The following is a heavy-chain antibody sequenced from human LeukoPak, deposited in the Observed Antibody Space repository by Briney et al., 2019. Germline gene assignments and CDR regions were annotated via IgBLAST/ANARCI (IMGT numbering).Heavy chain of an antibody. D-gene: IGHD5/OR15-5a*01. Sequence: GGSLRLSCAASGFTFSSYEMNWVRQAPGRGLEWVSYISSSSSTIYYADSVKGRFTISRDNAKNSLYLQMNSLRAEDTAVYYCVRDHHRRLYDSQARDTFDIWGRGTMVTVSS. J-gene: IGHJ3*02. CDR2: ISSSSSTI. V-gene: IGHV3-48*03. CDR1: GFTFSSYE. CDR3: VRDHHRRLYDSQARDTFDI.